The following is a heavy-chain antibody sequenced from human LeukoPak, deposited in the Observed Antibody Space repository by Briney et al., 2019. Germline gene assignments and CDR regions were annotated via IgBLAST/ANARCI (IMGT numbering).Heavy chain of an antibody. V-gene: IGHV3-7*01. CDR3: ARENYFDY. CDR1: RFTFTNYW. J-gene: IGHJ4*02. CDR2: IKQDGSEK. Sequence: GRSLRLSCAASRFTFTNYWMGWVRQAPGKGLEWVANIKQDGSEKYYVDSVKGRFTISRDNAKNSLYLQMNSLRAEDTAVYYCARENYFDYWGQGTLVTVSS.